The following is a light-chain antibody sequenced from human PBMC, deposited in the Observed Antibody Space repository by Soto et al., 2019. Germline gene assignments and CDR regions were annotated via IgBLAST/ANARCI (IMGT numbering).Light chain of an antibody. CDR3: QQYETFPLT. V-gene: IGKV1-5*03. CDR2: KAS. J-gene: IGKJ4*01. CDR1: QSISTW. Sequence: DIQMTQSPSTLSASVGDRVTIACRASQSISTWLAWYQQKPGKAPKLLINKASILESGVPSRFSGSGSATDFTLTISSLQPEDFASYYCQQYETFPLTFGGGTKVEIK.